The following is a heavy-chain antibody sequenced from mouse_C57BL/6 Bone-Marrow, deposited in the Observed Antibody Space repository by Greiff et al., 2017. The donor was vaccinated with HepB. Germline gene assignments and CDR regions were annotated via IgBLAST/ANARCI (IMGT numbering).Heavy chain of an antibody. Sequence: VQLQQSGPELVKPGASVKISCKASGYTFTDYYINWVKQRPGQGLEWIGWIFPGSGSTYYNEKFKGKATLTVDKSSSTAYMLLSSLTSEDSAVYFCARRVYYYGSSYDAMDYWGQGTSVTVSS. D-gene: IGHD1-1*01. CDR2: IFPGSGST. J-gene: IGHJ4*01. CDR1: GYTFTDYY. CDR3: ARRVYYYGSSYDAMDY. V-gene: IGHV1-75*01.